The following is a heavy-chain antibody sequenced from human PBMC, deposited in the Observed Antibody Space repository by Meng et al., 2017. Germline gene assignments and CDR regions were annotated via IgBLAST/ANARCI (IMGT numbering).Heavy chain of an antibody. D-gene: IGHD3-10*01. J-gene: IGHJ6*02. CDR1: GGTFSSYT. Sequence: SVKVSCKASGGTFSSYTISWVRQAPGQGLEWMGRIIPILGIANYAQKFQGRVTITADKSTSTAYMELSSLRSEDTAVYYCAGAYGSGITMVRGPNYGMDVWGQGTMVTVSS. V-gene: IGHV1-69*02. CDR2: IIPILGIA. CDR3: AGAYGSGITMVRGPNYGMDV.